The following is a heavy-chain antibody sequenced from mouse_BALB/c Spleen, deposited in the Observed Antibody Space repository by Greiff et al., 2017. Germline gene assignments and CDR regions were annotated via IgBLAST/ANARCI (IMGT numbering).Heavy chain of an antibody. V-gene: IGHV1S56*01. J-gene: IGHJ2*01. CDR2: IYPGNVNT. CDR1: GYTFTSYY. Sequence: QVQLQQSGPELVKPGASVRISCKASGYTFTSYYIHWVKQRPGQGLEWIGWIYPGNVNTKYNEKFKGKATLTADKSSSTAYMQLSSLTSEDSAVYFCAREEVRRVLDYWGQGTTLTVSS. CDR3: AREEVRRVLDY. D-gene: IGHD2-14*01.